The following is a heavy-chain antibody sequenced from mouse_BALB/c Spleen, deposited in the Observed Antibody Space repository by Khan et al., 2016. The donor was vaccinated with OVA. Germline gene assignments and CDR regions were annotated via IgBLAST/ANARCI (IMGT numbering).Heavy chain of an antibody. CDR2: ITPNNGGT. CDR1: GYTFTDYN. CDR3: TRGSHGSPFDY. D-gene: IGHD1-1*01. J-gene: IGHJ2*01. V-gene: IGHV1-18*01. Sequence: VQLKQSGPELVKPGASVKISCKASGYTFTDYNMDWVKQSHGKSLEWIGDITPNNGGTMYNQKFKGKATLTVDKSSSTAYMELRSLTSEDTAVYYCTRGSHGSPFDYWGQGTTLTVSS.